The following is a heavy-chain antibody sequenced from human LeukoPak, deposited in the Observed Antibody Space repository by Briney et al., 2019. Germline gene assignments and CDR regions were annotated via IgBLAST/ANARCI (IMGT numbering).Heavy chain of an antibody. V-gene: IGHV4-34*01. D-gene: IGHD3-3*01. J-gene: IGHJ4*02. CDR1: GGSFRGYY. CDR2: ITHSGST. Sequence: SETLSLTCAVYGGSFRGYYWSWVRQPPGKGREWIGEITHSGSTNWNRSLNSRVTISVDTSKIQCSLKMSCVTATDTAVYYCARRRPYYDVWSGYALSGAPFDYWGQGTLVTVSS. CDR3: ARRRPYYDVWSGYALSGAPFDY.